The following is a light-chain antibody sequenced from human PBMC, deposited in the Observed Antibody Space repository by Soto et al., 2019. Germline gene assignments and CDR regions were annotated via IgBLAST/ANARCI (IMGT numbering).Light chain of an antibody. Sequence: DIQMPQSPSAASAAVGDRVTITCRASQDISSWLAWFQQKPWKAPKLMLYAASSLQIGVPSRFSGSGSGTDFSLTIGGLQPEGYATYYCQEGNSFPLTFGGGTRVEIE. J-gene: IGKJ4*01. V-gene: IGKV1-12*01. CDR1: QDISSW. CDR3: QEGNSFPLT. CDR2: AAS.